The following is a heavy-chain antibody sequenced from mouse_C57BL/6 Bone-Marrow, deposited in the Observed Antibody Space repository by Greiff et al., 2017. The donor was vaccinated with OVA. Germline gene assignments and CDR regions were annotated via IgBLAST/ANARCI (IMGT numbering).Heavy chain of an antibody. Sequence: QVQLQQPGAELVMPGASVKLSCKASGYTFTSYWMHWVKQRPGQGLEWIGEIDPSASYTNYNQKFKGKSTLTGDKSSSTAYMQLSRLTSEDTAVYYSSRDYGSNYDGYYAMDYWGQGTSVTVSS. V-gene: IGHV1-69*01. CDR2: IDPSASYT. CDR1: GYTFTSYW. J-gene: IGHJ4*01. CDR3: SRDYGSNYDGYYAMDY. D-gene: IGHD1-1*01.